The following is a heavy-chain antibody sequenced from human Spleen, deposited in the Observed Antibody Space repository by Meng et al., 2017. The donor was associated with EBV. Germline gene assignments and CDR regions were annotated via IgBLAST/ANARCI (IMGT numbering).Heavy chain of an antibody. D-gene: IGHD2-21*02. J-gene: IGHJ4*02. CDR2: IHMGGDT. V-gene: IGHV4-4*03. CDR1: GCCYSIRSC. Sequence: PPVTRSLTGAFSGCCYSIRSCGPGVPRPREKCRDGMGEIHMGGDTNSTPSLTIRGTISVDKSKIQFSLKRSSVTAADTAVYYCASGVSGDYSRHFDYWGQGTLVTVSS. CDR3: ASGVSGDYSRHFDY.